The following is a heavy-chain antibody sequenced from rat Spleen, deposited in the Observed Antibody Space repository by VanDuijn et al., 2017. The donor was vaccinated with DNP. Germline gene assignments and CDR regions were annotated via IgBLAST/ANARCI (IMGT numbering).Heavy chain of an antibody. V-gene: IGHV3-1*01. CDR1: GYSITSNY. CDR2: ISYSGST. CDR3: ARLGTQGFTY. D-gene: IGHD1-5*01. Sequence: EVQLQESGPGLVKPSQSLSLTCSVTGYSITSNYWAWIRKFPGHKMEWMGYISYSGSTGYNPSLKSRISITRDTSKNQFFLQVNSVTTEDTATYYCARLGTQGFTYWGQGTLVTVSS. J-gene: IGHJ3*01.